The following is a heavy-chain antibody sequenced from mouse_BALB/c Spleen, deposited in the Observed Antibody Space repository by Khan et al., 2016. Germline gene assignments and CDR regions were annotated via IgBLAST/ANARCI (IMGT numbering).Heavy chain of an antibody. V-gene: IGHV1-9*01. CDR1: GYTVSSYW. CDR3: ARWYGVDH. CDR2: ILPGSGST. Sequence: QIQLVQSGAELMKPGASAKTSCKVTGYTVSSYWLEWVKQRPVHGLEWIGEILPGSGSTKYNEKFKDKATITADTSSNTVYMQLSSLTPEDSAVYYCARWYGVDHWGEGTSVTLSS. J-gene: IGHJ4*01.